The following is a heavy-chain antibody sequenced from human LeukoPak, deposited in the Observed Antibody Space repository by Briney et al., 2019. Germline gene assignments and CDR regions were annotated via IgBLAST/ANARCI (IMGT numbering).Heavy chain of an antibody. Sequence: HGESLKISCKGSGYSFTSYWIGWVRQMPGKGLEWMGIIYPGDSDTRYSPSFQGQVTISADKSISTAYLQWSSLKASDTAMYYCARQGGYYDSSGYYGGAFDIWGQGTMVTVSS. CDR3: ARQGGYYDSSGYYGGAFDI. CDR1: GYSFTSYW. J-gene: IGHJ3*02. CDR2: IYPGDSDT. D-gene: IGHD3-22*01. V-gene: IGHV5-51*01.